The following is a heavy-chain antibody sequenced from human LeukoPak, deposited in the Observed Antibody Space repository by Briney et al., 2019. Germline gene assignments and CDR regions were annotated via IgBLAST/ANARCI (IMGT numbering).Heavy chain of an antibody. V-gene: IGHV3-74*01. Sequence: PGGSLRLSCVASGFTFSSYWMHWVRQAPGKGLVWVSRINSDGSSTSYADSVKGRFTISRDNAKNTLYLQMNSLRAEDTAVYYCARVLGRHAFDYWGQGTLVTVSS. CDR2: INSDGSST. CDR1: GFTFSSYW. J-gene: IGHJ4*02. CDR3: ARVLGRHAFDY.